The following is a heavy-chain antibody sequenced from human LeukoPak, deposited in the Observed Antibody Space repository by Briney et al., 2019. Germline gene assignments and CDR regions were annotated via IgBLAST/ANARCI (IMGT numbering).Heavy chain of an antibody. CDR1: GYTFTSYG. J-gene: IGHJ4*02. CDR2: ISGYSGNT. D-gene: IGHD1-1*01. CDR3: ARDIATAVHQE. Sequence: ASVKVSCKASGYTFTSYGISWVRQAPGQGLEWMGWISGYSGNTNYVQKFQGRVTMATDTSTSTVYMELRSLRSDDTAVYYCARDIATAVHQEWGQGTLVTVSS. V-gene: IGHV1-18*01.